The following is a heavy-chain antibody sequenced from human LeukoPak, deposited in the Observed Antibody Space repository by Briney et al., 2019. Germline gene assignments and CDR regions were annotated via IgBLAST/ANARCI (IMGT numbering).Heavy chain of an antibody. J-gene: IGHJ4*02. Sequence: GGSLRLSCAASGFTFSSYEMNWVRQAPGKGLEWVSYISSSGSTIYYADSVKGRFTISRDNAKNSLYLQMNSLRAEDTAVYYCARSSSSWYGDYWGQGTLVTVSS. CDR3: ARSSSSWYGDY. CDR2: ISSSGSTI. CDR1: GFTFSSYE. V-gene: IGHV3-48*03. D-gene: IGHD6-13*01.